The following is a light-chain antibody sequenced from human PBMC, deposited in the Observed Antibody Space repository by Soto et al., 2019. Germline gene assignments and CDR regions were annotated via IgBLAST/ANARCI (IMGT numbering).Light chain of an antibody. CDR3: MQALQTPPWT. J-gene: IGKJ1*01. CDR1: QSLLQSNGHNY. Sequence: DIEMTQSPLSLPVTPGEPASISCRSSQSLLQSNGHNYLDWYRQKPGQSPQLLIYLGSNRASGVPDRFSGSGSGTDFTLKISRVEAEDVGVYYCMQALQTPPWTFGQGTKVEIK. CDR2: LGS. V-gene: IGKV2-28*01.